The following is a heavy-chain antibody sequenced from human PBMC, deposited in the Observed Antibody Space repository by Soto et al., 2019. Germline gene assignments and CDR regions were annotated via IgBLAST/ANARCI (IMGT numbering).Heavy chain of an antibody. CDR2: IIPIFGTA. D-gene: IGHD6-13*01. V-gene: IGHV1-69*13. CDR1: GGTFSSYA. J-gene: IGHJ4*02. CDR3: ARDCQQLAPEGCFDY. Sequence: GASVKVSCKASGGTFSSYAISWVRQAPGQGLEWMGGIIPIFGTANYAQKFQGRVTITADESTSTAYMELSSLRSEDTAVYYCARDCQQLAPEGCFDYWGQGTLVTVSS.